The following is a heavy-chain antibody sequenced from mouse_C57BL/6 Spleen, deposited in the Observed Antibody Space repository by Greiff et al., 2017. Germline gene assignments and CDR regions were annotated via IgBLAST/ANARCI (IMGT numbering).Heavy chain of an antibody. CDR3: ARPAQAFWYAY. CDR2: IDPSDSYT. V-gene: IGHV1-59*01. Sequence: QVQLQQPGAELVRPGTSVKLSCKASGYTFTSYWMHWVKQRPGQGLEWIGVIDPSDSYTNYNQKFKGKATLTVDTSSSTAYMQLSSLTSEDSAVYYCARPAQAFWYAYWGQGTLVTVAA. D-gene: IGHD3-2*02. J-gene: IGHJ3*01. CDR1: GYTFTSYW.